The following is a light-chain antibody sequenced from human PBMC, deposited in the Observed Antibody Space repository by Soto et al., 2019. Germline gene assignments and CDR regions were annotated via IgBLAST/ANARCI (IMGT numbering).Light chain of an antibody. J-gene: IGLJ3*02. CDR2: EVT. CDR1: SSDVGGYNY. V-gene: IGLV2-8*01. CDR3: GSHAGIINVV. Sequence: QSVLTQPPSASGSPGQSVTISCTGTSSDVGGYNYVSWYQQHPGKAPKLIIYEVTKRPSGVPDRFSGSKSGNTASLTVSGLLAEDEADYYCGSHAGIINVVFGGGTKLTVL.